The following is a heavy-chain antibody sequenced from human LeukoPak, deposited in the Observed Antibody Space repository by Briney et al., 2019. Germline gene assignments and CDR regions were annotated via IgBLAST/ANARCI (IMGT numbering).Heavy chain of an antibody. Sequence: GGSLRLSCAASGFTFSDYYMSWVRQAPGKGLEWVSYISSSGSTIYYADSVKGRFTISRDNAKNSLYLQMNSLRAEDTAVYYCARESLNYYDTSGYVDYWGQGTRVTVSS. V-gene: IGHV3-11*01. J-gene: IGHJ4*02. CDR1: GFTFSDYY. CDR2: ISSSGSTI. CDR3: ARESLNYYDTSGYVDY. D-gene: IGHD3-22*01.